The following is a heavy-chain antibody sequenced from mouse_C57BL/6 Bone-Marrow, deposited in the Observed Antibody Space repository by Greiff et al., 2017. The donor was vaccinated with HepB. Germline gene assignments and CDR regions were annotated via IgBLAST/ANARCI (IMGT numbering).Heavy chain of an antibody. CDR2: INPYNGGT. Sequence: VQLQQSGPVLVKPGASVKMSCKASGYTFTDYYMNWVKQSHGKSLEWIGVINPYNGGTSYNQKFKGKATLTVDKSSSTAYMELNSLTSEDSAVYYGARYGYLYYDYDGIDYWGQGTTLTVSS. CDR3: ARYGYLYYDYDGIDY. D-gene: IGHD2-4*01. CDR1: GYTFTDYY. J-gene: IGHJ2*01. V-gene: IGHV1-19*01.